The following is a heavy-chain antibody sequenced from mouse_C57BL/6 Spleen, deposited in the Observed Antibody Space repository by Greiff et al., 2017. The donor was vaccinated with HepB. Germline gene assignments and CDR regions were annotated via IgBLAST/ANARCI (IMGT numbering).Heavy chain of an antibody. CDR2: IYPRSGNT. D-gene: IGHD2-4*01. J-gene: IGHJ2*01. CDR1: GYTFTSYG. V-gene: IGHV1-81*01. CDR3: ARWSYDYNYFDY. Sequence: QVQLQQSGAELARPGASVKLSCKASGYTFTSYGISWVKHRTGQGLEWIGEIYPRSGNTYYNEKFKGKATLTADKSSSTAYMELRSLTSEDSAVYFCARWSYDYNYFDYWGQGTTLTVSS.